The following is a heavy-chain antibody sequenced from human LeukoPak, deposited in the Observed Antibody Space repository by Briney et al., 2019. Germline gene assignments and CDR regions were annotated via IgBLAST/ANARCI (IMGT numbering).Heavy chain of an antibody. CDR1: GYRFTSYW. CDR2: IFPSDSDT. J-gene: IGHJ4*02. V-gene: IGHV5-51*01. CDR3: ARGISSTYIGDY. Sequence: GESLKISCKGSGYRFTSYWIGWVRQMPGKGLEWMGIIFPSDSDTRYSPSFQGQVTISADKSTSTAYLQWSSLKASDTAIYYCARGISSTYIGDYWGQGTLVTVSS. D-gene: IGHD2-2*01.